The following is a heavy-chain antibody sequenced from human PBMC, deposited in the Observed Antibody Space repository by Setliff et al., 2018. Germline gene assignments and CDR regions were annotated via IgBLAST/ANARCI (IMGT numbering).Heavy chain of an antibody. J-gene: IGHJ2*01. CDR1: GFTFSTHA. V-gene: IGHV3-30*02. D-gene: IGHD6-19*01. Sequence: GGSLRLSCGASGFTFSTHAMHWVRQAPGKGLEWVAMIWFDGSNTHYPGSVKGRFTISRDNSKNTLYLQMNSLRPEDTAVYYSVAGPWYFDLWGRGTLVTVSS. CDR2: IWFDGSNT. CDR3: VAGPWYFDL.